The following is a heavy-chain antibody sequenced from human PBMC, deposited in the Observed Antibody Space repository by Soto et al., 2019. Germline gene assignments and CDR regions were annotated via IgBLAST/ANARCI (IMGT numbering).Heavy chain of an antibody. CDR3: ARGREPIYFDY. CDR1: GGSISSYY. J-gene: IGHJ4*02. CDR2: IYYSGST. D-gene: IGHD1-26*01. Sequence: PSETLSLTCTVSGGSISSYYWSWIRQPPGKGLEWIGYIYYSGSTNYNPSLKSRVTISVDTSKNQFSLKLSSVTAADTAVYYCARGREPIYFDYWGRGTLVTVSS. V-gene: IGHV4-59*12.